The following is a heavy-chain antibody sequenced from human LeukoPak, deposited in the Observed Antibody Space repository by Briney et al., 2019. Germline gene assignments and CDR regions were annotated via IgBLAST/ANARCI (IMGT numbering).Heavy chain of an antibody. V-gene: IGHV3-23*01. CDR3: ARRGSSSFAPDDY. CDR1: GFTFNIYA. J-gene: IGHJ4*02. CDR2: ISGCGGST. Sequence: PGGSLRLSCAPSGFTFNIYAMSWVRQSPGKGLEWVSAISGCGGSTYYADSVKGRFTISRDNPKNTLYLQIHTLRAEDTVVYYCARRGSSSFAPDDYWGQGTLVTVSS. D-gene: IGHD6-6*01.